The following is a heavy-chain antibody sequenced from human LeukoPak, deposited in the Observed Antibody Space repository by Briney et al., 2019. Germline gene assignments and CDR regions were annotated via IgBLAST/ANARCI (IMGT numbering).Heavy chain of an antibody. CDR3: ASGFWSASSN. CDR2: ISSSSSYI. V-gene: IGHV3-21*01. Sequence: GGTLRLSCAASGFAFSNYHMNWVRQAPGKGLEWVSSISSSSSYISYADSVKGRFTISRDSAKNSLYLQMNRPRADATAVYYCASGFWSASSNWGQGTLVTVSS. J-gene: IGHJ4*02. D-gene: IGHD3-3*01. CDR1: GFAFSNYH.